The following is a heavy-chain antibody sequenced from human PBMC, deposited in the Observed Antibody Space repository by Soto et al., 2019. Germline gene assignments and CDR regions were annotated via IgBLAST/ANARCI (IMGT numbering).Heavy chain of an antibody. J-gene: IGHJ6*02. D-gene: IGHD3-3*01. Sequence: PSETLSLTCTVSGGSISSGGYYWSWIRQHPGKGLEWIGYIYYSGSTYYNPSLKSRVTISVDTSKNQFSLKLSSVTAADTAVYYCARAFGFLEWLSPGYYYGMDVWGQGTTVTVSS. V-gene: IGHV4-31*03. CDR3: ARAFGFLEWLSPGYYYGMDV. CDR1: GGSISSGGYY. CDR2: IYYSGST.